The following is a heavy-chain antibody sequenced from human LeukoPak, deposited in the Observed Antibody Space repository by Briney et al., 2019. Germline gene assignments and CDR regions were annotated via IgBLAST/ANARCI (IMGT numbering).Heavy chain of an antibody. J-gene: IGHJ4*02. CDR1: GFTFSNYL. CDR3: AMGLDY. Sequence: GGSLRLSCVASGFTFSNYLMNWVRQAPGKGLEWVSGISHSGSSIYYADSVKGRFTISRDNSKNTLYLQMDRLRVDDTAVYYCAMGLDYWGQGTLVTVSS. CDR2: ISHSGSSI. V-gene: IGHV3-23*01.